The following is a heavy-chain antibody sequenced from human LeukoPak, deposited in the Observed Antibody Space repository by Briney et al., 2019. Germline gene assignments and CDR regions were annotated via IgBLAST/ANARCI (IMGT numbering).Heavy chain of an antibody. J-gene: IGHJ6*03. CDR3: AASSGWYDYYYYMDV. CDR1: GFTFTSSA. Sequence: ASVKVSCKASGFTFTSSAMQWVRQARGQRLEWIGWIVVGSGNTNYARKFQERVTITRDMSTSTAYMELSSLRSEDTAVYYCAASSGWYDYYYYMDVWGKGTTVTVSS. V-gene: IGHV1-58*02. D-gene: IGHD6-19*01. CDR2: IVVGSGNT.